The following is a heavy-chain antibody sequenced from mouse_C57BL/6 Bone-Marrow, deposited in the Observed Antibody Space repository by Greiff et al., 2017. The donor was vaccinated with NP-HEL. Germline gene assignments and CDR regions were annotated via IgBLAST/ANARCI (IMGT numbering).Heavy chain of an antibody. CDR3: ARFDWDTVDY. CDR1: GYTFTSYW. Sequence: QVQLQQPGAELVRPGSSVKLSCKASGYTFTSYWMDWVKQRPGQGLEWIGNIYPSDSETHYNQKFKDKATLTVDKSSSTAYMQLSSLTSEDSAVDYCARFDWDTVDYWGQGTTLTVSS. CDR2: IYPSDSET. J-gene: IGHJ2*01. D-gene: IGHD4-1*01. V-gene: IGHV1-61*01.